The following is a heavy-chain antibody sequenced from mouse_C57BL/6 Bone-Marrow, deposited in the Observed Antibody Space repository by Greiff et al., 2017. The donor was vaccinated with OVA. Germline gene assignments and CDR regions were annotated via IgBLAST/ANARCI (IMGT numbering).Heavy chain of an antibody. J-gene: IGHJ3*01. CDR1: GYTFTDNY. Sequence: EVQLQQSGPVLVKPGASVKMSCKASGYTFTDNYMNWVKQSHGKSLEWIGVINPYNGGTSYNQKFKGKATLTVDKSSSTAYMELNSLTSEDSAVYYCAKDGSSGYWFAYWGQGTLVTVSA. CDR3: AKDGSSGYWFAY. CDR2: INPYNGGT. D-gene: IGHD3-2*02. V-gene: IGHV1-19*01.